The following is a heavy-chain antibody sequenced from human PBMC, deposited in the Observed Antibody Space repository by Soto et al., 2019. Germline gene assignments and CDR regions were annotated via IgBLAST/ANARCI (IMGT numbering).Heavy chain of an antibody. V-gene: IGHV6-1*01. CDR2: TYYRSKWYY. Sequence: SQALSLTCAITGDIVSSNSAGWSWVRQYPSRGLEWLGRTYYRSKWYYEYAVSVRGRITINPDTSKKQYSLQLNSVTPEDTAVYFCARGEQYSGRIFDYWGQGTLVTVSS. CDR3: ARGEQYSGRIFDY. D-gene: IGHD1-26*01. J-gene: IGHJ4*01. CDR1: GDIVSSNSAG.